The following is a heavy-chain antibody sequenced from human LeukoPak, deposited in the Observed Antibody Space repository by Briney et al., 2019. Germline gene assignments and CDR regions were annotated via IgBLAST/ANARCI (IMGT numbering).Heavy chain of an antibody. J-gene: IGHJ5*02. CDR1: GYTFTSYG. D-gene: IGHD6-19*01. CDR2: MNPNSGNT. V-gene: IGHV1-8*01. CDR3: ARHFVAVAGTEWFDP. Sequence: GASVKVSCKASGYTFTSYGINWVRQATGQGLEWMGWMNPNSGNTGYAQKFQGRVTMTRNTSISTAYMELSSLRSEDTAVYYCARHFVAVAGTEWFDPWGQGTLVTVSS.